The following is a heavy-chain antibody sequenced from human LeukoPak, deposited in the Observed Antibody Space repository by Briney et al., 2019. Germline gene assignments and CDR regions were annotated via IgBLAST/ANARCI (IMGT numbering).Heavy chain of an antibody. J-gene: IGHJ6*02. D-gene: IGHD6-13*01. CDR2: INAGNGNT. CDR3: ARAALLVSFSSSRSHYGMDV. CDR1: GYTFTGYY. V-gene: IGHV1-3*01. Sequence: GASVKVSCKASGYTFTGYYMHWVRQAPGQRLEWMGWINAGNGNTKYSQKFQGRVTITRDTSASTAYMELSSLRSEDTAVYYCARAALLVSFSSSRSHYGMDVWGQGTTVTVSS.